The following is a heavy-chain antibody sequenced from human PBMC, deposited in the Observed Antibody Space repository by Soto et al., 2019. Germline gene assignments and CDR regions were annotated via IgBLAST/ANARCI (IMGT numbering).Heavy chain of an antibody. Sequence: GGSLRLSCAASGFTFSSYWMSWVRQAPGKGLEWVAKIKQDGSEKYYVDSVKGRFTISRDNAKNSLYLQMNSLRAEDTAVYYCARDSAYSSSSWFDPWGQGTLVTVSS. D-gene: IGHD6-6*01. J-gene: IGHJ5*02. V-gene: IGHV3-7*01. CDR3: ARDSAYSSSSWFDP. CDR2: IKQDGSEK. CDR1: GFTFSSYW.